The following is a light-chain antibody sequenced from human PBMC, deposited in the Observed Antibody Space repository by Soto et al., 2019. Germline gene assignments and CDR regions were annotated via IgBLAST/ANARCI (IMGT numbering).Light chain of an antibody. CDR1: SSNIGSNY. CDR3: AAWDDSLSGRV. CDR2: RNN. J-gene: IGLJ3*02. V-gene: IGLV1-47*01. Sequence: QLVLTQPPSASGTPGQRVTISCSGSSSNIGSNYVYWYQQLPGTAPKLLIYRNNQRPSGVPDRFSGSKSGTSASLAISGLRSYDEADYYCAAWDDSLSGRVFGGGTKLTVL.